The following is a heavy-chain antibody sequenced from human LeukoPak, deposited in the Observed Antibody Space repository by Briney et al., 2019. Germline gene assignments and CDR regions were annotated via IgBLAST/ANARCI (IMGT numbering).Heavy chain of an antibody. CDR3: ARDYSRCCTGLDY. J-gene: IGHJ4*02. V-gene: IGHV1-8*01. CDR2: MNPNSGNT. CDR1: GYTFTSYD. Sequence: ASVKVSCKASGYTFTSYDINWVRQATGQGLEWMGWMNPNSGNTGYAQKLQGRVTMATDTSTSTAYMELRSLRSDDTAVYYCARDYSRCCTGLDYWGQGTLVTVSS. D-gene: IGHD4/OR15-4a*01.